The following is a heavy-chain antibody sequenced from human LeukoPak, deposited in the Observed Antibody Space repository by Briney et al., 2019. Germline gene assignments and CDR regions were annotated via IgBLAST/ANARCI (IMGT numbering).Heavy chain of an antibody. J-gene: IGHJ3*02. CDR2: IKQDGSEK. Sequence: GGSLRLSCAASGFTFSSYAMSWVRQAPGKGLEWVANIKQDGSEKYYVDSVKGRFTISRDNAKNSLYLQMNSPRAEDTAVYYCARDDAFDIWGQGTMVTVSS. CDR3: ARDDAFDI. CDR1: GFTFSSYA. V-gene: IGHV3-7*01.